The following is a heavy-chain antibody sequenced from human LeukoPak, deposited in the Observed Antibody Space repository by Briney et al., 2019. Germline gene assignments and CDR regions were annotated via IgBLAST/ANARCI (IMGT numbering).Heavy chain of an antibody. Sequence: PSETLSLTCAVYGGSFSDYYWSWIRQPPGKGLEWVGSISHRGSTYYNPSLRSRITISLDRSKQKFSLKLTSVTAADTAVYFCARGAEYYAIWRGYAGYSDYWGQGISVTVSS. CDR3: ARGAEYYAIWRGYAGYSDY. CDR1: GGSFSDYY. J-gene: IGHJ4*02. V-gene: IGHV4-34*01. CDR2: ISHRGST. D-gene: IGHD3-3*01.